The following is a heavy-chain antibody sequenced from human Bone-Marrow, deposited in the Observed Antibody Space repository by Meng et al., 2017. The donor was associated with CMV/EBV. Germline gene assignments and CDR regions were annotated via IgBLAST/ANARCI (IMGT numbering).Heavy chain of an antibody. V-gene: IGHV3-53*01. CDR1: GSTVNNNY. D-gene: IGHD3-3*01. J-gene: IGHJ5*02. CDR3: AMVFWSGYSLDWFDP. CDR2: IYGSGTT. Sequence: GGSLRLSCAASGSTVNNNYMTWVRQAPGKGLECVSVIYGSGTTYYADSVKGRFTISRDNSKNTLYLQMNSLRVEDTAVYYCAMVFWSGYSLDWFDPWGQRTLVAASS.